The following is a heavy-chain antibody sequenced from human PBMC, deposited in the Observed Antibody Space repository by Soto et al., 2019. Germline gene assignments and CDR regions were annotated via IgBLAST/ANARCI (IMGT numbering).Heavy chain of an antibody. J-gene: IGHJ6*02. Sequence: QVQLQESGPGLVKPSQTLSLTCTVSGGSISSGGYYWSWIRQHPGKGLEWIGYIYYSGSTYYNPSLKSRVTISVDTSKNQFSLKLSSVTAADTAMYYCARGRLRDYYGDYRTYYYYGMDVWGQGTTVTVSS. CDR2: IYYSGST. CDR1: GGSISSGGYY. CDR3: ARGRLRDYYGDYRTYYYYGMDV. D-gene: IGHD4-17*01. V-gene: IGHV4-31*03.